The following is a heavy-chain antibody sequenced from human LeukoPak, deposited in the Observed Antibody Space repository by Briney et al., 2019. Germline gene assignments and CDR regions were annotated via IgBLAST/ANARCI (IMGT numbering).Heavy chain of an antibody. V-gene: IGHV3-23*01. J-gene: IGHJ4*02. CDR2: ISGSGGST. CDR1: GFTFSSYG. D-gene: IGHD5-18*01. Sequence: GGSLRLSCAASGFTFSSYGMSWVRQAPGKGLEWVSAISGSGGSTYYADSVRGRFTVSRDNSRNTVYLRMNSLRADDTALYCCAKGLGYSYASDSWGQGTLVTVSS. CDR3: AKGLGYSYASDS.